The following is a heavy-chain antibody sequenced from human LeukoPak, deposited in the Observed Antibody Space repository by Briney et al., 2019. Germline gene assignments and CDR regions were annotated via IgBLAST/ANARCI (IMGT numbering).Heavy chain of an antibody. V-gene: IGHV4-34*01. CDR1: GGSFSGYY. D-gene: IGHD3-22*01. CDR2: INHSGST. CDR3: ARAAAYYYDSSGYYYYFDY. J-gene: IGHJ4*02. Sequence: SETLSLTCAVYGGSFSGYYWSWIRQPPGKGLEWIGEINHSGSTNYNPSLKSRVTISVDTSKNQFSLKLSSVTAADTAVYYCARAAAYYYDSSGYYYYFDYWGQGTLVTVSS.